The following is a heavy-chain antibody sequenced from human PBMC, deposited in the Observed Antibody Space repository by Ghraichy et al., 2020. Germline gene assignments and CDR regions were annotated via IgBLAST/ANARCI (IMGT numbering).Heavy chain of an antibody. CDR1: GGSVSSGSYY. D-gene: IGHD6-19*01. J-gene: IGHJ6*02. CDR2: IYYSGST. V-gene: IGHV4-61*01. Sequence: SETLSLTCTVSGGSVSSGSYYWSWIRQPPGKGLEWIGYIYYSGSTNYNPSLKSRVTISVDTSKNQFSLKLSSVTAADTAVYYCARGAPGSSSPNSSGWYGYYYYGMDVWGQGTTVTVSS. CDR3: ARGAPGSSSPNSSGWYGYYYYGMDV.